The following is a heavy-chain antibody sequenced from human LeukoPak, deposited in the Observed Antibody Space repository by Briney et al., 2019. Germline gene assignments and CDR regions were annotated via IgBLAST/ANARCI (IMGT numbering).Heavy chain of an antibody. D-gene: IGHD5-24*01. V-gene: IGHV3-21*01. Sequence: GGSLRLSCAASGFTFSSYSMNWVRQAPGKGLEWVSSISSSSSYIYYADSVKGRFTISRDNAKNSLYLQMNSLRAEDTAVYYCARDLLVSRRDGYNIANYWGQGTLVTVSS. J-gene: IGHJ4*02. CDR3: ARDLLVSRRDGYNIANY. CDR2: ISSSSSYI. CDR1: GFTFSSYS.